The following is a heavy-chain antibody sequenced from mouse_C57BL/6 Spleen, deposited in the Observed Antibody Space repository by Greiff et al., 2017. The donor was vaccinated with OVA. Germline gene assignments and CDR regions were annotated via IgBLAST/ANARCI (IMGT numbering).Heavy chain of an antibody. V-gene: IGHV8-12*01. CDR1: GFSLSTSGMG. CDR2: IYWDDDK. D-gene: IGHD4-1*01. CDR3: ARRLGRDWYFDV. J-gene: IGHJ1*03. Sequence: QVTLKVSGPGLLQSSQTLSLTCSFSGFSLSTSGMGVSWIRQPSGKGLEWLAHIYWDDDKRYNPSLKSRLTISKDTSRNQVFLKITSVDTADTATYYCARRLGRDWYFDVWGTGTTVTVSS.